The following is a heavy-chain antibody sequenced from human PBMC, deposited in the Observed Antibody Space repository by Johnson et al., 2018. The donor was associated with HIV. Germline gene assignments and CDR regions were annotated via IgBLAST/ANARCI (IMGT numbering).Heavy chain of an antibody. D-gene: IGHD4-23*01. Sequence: VQLVESGGGLVKPGGSLRLSCAASGFTFSHAWMTWVRQAPGKGLEWIGFITSTADGGTTQYAASVRGRFTISRDDSKSIAYLQMNSLRAEDTAIYYCAKSPAKDHGGNSGAVASWGQGTMVTVSS. CDR1: GFTFSHAW. CDR2: ITSTADGGTT. J-gene: IGHJ3*02. V-gene: IGHV3-71*02. CDR3: AKSPAKDHGGNSGAVAS.